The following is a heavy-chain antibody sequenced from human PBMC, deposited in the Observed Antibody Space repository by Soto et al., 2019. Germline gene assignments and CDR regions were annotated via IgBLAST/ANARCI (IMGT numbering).Heavy chain of an antibody. J-gene: IGHJ6*02. CDR1: GFTFSSYS. D-gene: IGHD5-18*01. CDR3: ARAGDTAMVIKAANYYYGMDV. CDR2: ISSSSSYI. Sequence: EVQLVESGGGLVQPGGSLRLSCAASGFTFSSYSMNWVRQAPGKGLEWVSSISSSSSYIYYADSVKGRFTISRDNAKNSLYLQMNSLRAEDTAVYYCARAGDTAMVIKAANYYYGMDVWGQGTTVTVSS. V-gene: IGHV3-21*01.